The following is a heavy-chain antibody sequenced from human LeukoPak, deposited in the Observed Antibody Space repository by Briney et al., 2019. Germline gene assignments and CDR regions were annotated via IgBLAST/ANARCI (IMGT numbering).Heavy chain of an antibody. V-gene: IGHV4-39*01. D-gene: IGHD6-13*01. CDR1: XGXXXXXXXX. CDR3: ASARTSSRSWFTFDY. J-gene: IGHJ4*02. CDR2: IXXSGXT. Sequence: SETLSLTCTVXXGXXXXXXXXXGXXXXXXXXGXXXXXXIXXSGXTYXNPSLKXRVTIXVDTSKNQLSLKLSSVTAADTAVYYCASARTSSRSWFTFDYWGQGILVTVSS.